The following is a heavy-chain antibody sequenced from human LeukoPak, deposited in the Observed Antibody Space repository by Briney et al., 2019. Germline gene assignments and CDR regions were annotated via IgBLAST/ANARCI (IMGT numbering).Heavy chain of an antibody. CDR1: GFTFSSYS. D-gene: IGHD1-26*01. V-gene: IGHV3-21*01. Sequence: PGGSLRLSCAASGFTFSSYSMSWVRQAPGKGLEWVSSISSSSSYIYYADSVKGRFTISRDNAKNSLYLQMNSLRAEDTAVYYCATPVGATRSDYWGQGTLVTVSS. J-gene: IGHJ4*02. CDR3: ATPVGATRSDY. CDR2: ISSSSSYI.